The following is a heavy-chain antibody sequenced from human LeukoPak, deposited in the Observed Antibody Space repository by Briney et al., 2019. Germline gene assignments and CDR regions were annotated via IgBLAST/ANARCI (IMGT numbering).Heavy chain of an antibody. J-gene: IGHJ5*02. Sequence: NPGGSLRLSCAASGFTFSSYSMNWVRQAPGKGLEWVSSISSSSSYIYYVDSVKGRFTISRDNAKNSLYLQMNSLRAEDTAVYYCARQYSGYSSGWYLNWFDPWGQGTLVTVSS. CDR3: ARQYSGYSSGWYLNWFDP. CDR2: ISSSSSYI. D-gene: IGHD6-19*01. CDR1: GFTFSSYS. V-gene: IGHV3-21*01.